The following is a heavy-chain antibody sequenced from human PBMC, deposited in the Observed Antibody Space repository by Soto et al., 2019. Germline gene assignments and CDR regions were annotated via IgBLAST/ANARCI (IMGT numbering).Heavy chain of an antibody. Sequence: GGSLRLSCAASGFTFSSYGMHWVRQAPGKGLEWVAVIWYDGSNKYYADSVKGRFTISRDNSKNTLYLQMNSLRAEDTAVYYCAKGLFPYGSGRPLYYWGQGTLVTVSS. CDR1: GFTFSSYG. CDR3: AKGLFPYGSGRPLYY. CDR2: IWYDGSNK. V-gene: IGHV3-33*06. D-gene: IGHD3-10*01. J-gene: IGHJ4*02.